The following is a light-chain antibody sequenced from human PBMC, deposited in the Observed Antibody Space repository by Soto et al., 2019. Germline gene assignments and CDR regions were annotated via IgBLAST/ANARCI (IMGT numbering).Light chain of an antibody. CDR2: VNSDGSH. CDR1: SGHSTYD. V-gene: IGLV4-69*01. CDR3: QTWGTGLGV. Sequence: QLVLTQSPSASASLGASVKLTCTLSSGHSTYDISWHQQQPEKGPRYLMKVNSDGSHNKGDGIPDRFSGSSSGAERYLTISSLQSEDEADYYCQTWGTGLGVFGGGTKVTVL. J-gene: IGLJ3*02.